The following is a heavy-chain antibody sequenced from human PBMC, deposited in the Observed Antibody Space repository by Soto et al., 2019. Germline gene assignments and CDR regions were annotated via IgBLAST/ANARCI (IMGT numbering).Heavy chain of an antibody. Sequence: GASVKVSCKASGYTFTSYGISWVRQAPGQGLEWMGWISAYNGNTNYAQKLQGRVTMTTDTSTSTAYMELRSLRSDDTAVYYCARDRISGVVIIMGYYYYGMDVWGQGTTVTVSS. J-gene: IGHJ6*02. CDR2: ISAYNGNT. CDR1: GYTFTSYG. D-gene: IGHD3-3*01. V-gene: IGHV1-18*01. CDR3: ARDRISGVVIIMGYYYYGMDV.